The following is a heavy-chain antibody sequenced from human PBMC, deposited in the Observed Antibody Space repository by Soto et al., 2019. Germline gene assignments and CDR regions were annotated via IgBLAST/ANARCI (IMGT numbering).Heavy chain of an antibody. V-gene: IGHV3-7*01. D-gene: IGHD1-26*01. CDR2: IKQDGSEK. J-gene: IGHJ5*02. Sequence: EVQLVESGGGLVQPGGSLRLSCAASGFTFSSYWMSWVRQAPGKGLEWVANIKQDGSEKYYVDSVKGRFTISRDNAKNSLYLQMNSLGDEDTAVYYCARALWEYPFAVWFDPWGQGTLVTVSS. CDR3: ARALWEYPFAVWFDP. CDR1: GFTFSSYW.